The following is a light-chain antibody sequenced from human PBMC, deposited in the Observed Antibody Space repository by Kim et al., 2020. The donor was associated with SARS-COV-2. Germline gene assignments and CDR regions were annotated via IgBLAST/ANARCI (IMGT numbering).Light chain of an antibody. CDR3: QQYGSSPWT. CDR2: GAS. Sequence: EIVLTQSPGSLSLSPGEGATLSCRASQSVSSSYLAWYQQKPGQAPRLLMYGASSRATGIPDRFSGSGSGTDFTLTISRLEPEDFAVYYCQQYGSSPWTFGQGTKVDIK. CDR1: QSVSSSY. J-gene: IGKJ1*01. V-gene: IGKV3-20*01.